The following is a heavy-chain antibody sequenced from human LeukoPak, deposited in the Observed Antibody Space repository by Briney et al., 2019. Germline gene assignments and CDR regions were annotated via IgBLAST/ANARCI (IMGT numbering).Heavy chain of an antibody. J-gene: IGHJ4*02. CDR1: GYTFTDYW. D-gene: IGHD3-3*01. CDR3: ARFFGVEGAYFDY. Sequence: GESLKISCKGSGYTFTDYWIGWVRQMPGKGLEWMGVIYPSDSDTRYSPSLQGQVTISADKSISTAYLQWSSLKASDTAMYYCARFFGVEGAYFDYWGQGTLVTVSS. CDR2: IYPSDSDT. V-gene: IGHV5-51*01.